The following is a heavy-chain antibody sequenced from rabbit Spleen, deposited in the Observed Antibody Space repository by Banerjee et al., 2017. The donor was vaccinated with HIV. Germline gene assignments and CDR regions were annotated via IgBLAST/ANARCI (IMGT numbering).Heavy chain of an antibody. D-gene: IGHD7-1*01. J-gene: IGHJ4*01. CDR1: GFDLSNYYY. Sequence: QTLEESGGDLVKPGASLTLTCTAPGFDLSNYYYFYWVRQAPGKGLEWIGCIYTGGSGGIYYANWAKGRFTISKTSSTTVTLQMTSLTAADTATYFCARFYAGYGDFGFAAMWGPGTLVTVS. CDR3: ARFYAGYGDFGFAAM. CDR2: IYTGGSGGI. V-gene: IGHV1S40*01.